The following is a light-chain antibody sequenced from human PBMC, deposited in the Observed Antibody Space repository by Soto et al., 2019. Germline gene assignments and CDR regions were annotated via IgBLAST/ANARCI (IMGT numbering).Light chain of an antibody. CDR3: QQYNAWPSRT. CDR2: GAS. CDR1: QSVSTN. J-gene: IGKJ2*02. Sequence: IVFTQSPAALSVSPGERATLSCRASQSVSTNLAWYQQKPGQPPRLLIYGASTRATGVPARFSGSGSGTEFTLTISSMQSEDVAVYYCQQYNAWPSRTFGQGTKVDIK. V-gene: IGKV3-15*01.